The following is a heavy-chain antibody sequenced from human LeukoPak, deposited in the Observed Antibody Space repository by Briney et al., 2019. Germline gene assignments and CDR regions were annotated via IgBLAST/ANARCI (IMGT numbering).Heavy chain of an antibody. CDR3: AKDRRWAQYYFDY. Sequence: PGGSLRLSCAASGFTFSSYAMSWVRQAPGKGLEWVAVISYDGSNKYYADSVKGRFTISRDNSKNTLYLQMNSLRAEDTAVYYCAKDRRWAQYYFDYWGQGTLVTVSS. V-gene: IGHV3-30*18. CDR2: ISYDGSNK. D-gene: IGHD1-26*01. CDR1: GFTFSSYA. J-gene: IGHJ4*02.